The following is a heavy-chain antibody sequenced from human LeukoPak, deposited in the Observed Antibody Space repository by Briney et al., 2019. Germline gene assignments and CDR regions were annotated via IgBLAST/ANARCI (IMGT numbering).Heavy chain of an antibody. D-gene: IGHD4-17*01. CDR2: ISSSSSYI. Sequence: GGSLRLSCAASGFTFSSYSMTWVRQAPGEGLEWVSSISSSSSYIYYADQVKGRFTISRDNAKKSLYLQLNSRRAEDTVVYYXXXXXXXXXXATNYYGMDVWGQGTTVTVSS. CDR3: XXXXXXXXXATNYYGMDV. V-gene: IGHV3-21*01. J-gene: IGHJ6*02. CDR1: GFTFSSYS.